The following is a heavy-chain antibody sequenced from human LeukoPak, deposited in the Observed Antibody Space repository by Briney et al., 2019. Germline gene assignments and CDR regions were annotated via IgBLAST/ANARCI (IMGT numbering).Heavy chain of an antibody. CDR1: GGSISINNYY. Sequence: SETLSLTCTVSGGSISINNYYWGWIRQPPGKGLEWIGSIYYSGSTYYSPSLKSRVTISVDTSKNQFSLKLSSVTAADTAVYYCARDTGASGYVPEVIVMGVGFDPWGQGTLVTVSS. CDR3: ARDTGASGYVPEVIVMGVGFDP. V-gene: IGHV4-39*07. J-gene: IGHJ5*02. CDR2: IYYSGST. D-gene: IGHD3-16*02.